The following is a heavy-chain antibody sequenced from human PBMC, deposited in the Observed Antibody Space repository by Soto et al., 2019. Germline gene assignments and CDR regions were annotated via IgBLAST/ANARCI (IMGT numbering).Heavy chain of an antibody. CDR1: GGSVSSGSYY. CDR3: ASYSSGWYDVIY. V-gene: IGHV4-61*01. J-gene: IGHJ4*02. D-gene: IGHD6-19*01. CDR2: IYYSVST. Sequence: QVQLQESGPGLVKPSETLSLTCTVSGGSVSSGSYYWSWIRQPPGKGLEWIGYIYYSVSTNYNPSLKSRVTISVDTSKNQFPLKVSSVTAADTAVYYCASYSSGWYDVIYWGQGTLVTVSS.